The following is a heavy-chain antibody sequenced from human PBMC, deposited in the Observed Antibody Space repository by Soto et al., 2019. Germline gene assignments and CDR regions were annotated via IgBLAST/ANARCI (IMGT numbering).Heavy chain of an antibody. CDR2: ISAYNGNT. CDR1: GYTFTSYG. J-gene: IGHJ4*02. V-gene: IGHV1-18*04. CDR3: ARDPPYYDFWSGPVPVDY. D-gene: IGHD3-3*01. Sequence: GASVKVSCKASGYTFTSYGISWVRQAPGQGLEWMGWISAYNGNTNYAQKLQGRVTMTTDTSTSTAYMELRSLRSDDTAVYYCARDPPYYDFWSGPVPVDYWGQGTLVTGSS.